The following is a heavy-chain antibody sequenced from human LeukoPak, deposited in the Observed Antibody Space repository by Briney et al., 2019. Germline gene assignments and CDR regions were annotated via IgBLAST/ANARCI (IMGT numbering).Heavy chain of an antibody. CDR2: IHHSGST. CDR1: GGFISRYY. Sequence: PSETLSLTCIVSGGFISRYYWSWIRQPPGKGLEWIGYIHHSGSTNYNPFLKSRVTISVDTSKNQFSLKLSSVTAADTAVYYCASDSSGYYYPYYWGQGTLVTVSS. V-gene: IGHV4-59*08. J-gene: IGHJ4*02. CDR3: ASDSSGYYYPYY. D-gene: IGHD3-22*01.